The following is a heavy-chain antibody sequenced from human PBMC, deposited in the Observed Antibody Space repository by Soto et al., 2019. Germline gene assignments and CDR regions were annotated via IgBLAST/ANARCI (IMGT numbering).Heavy chain of an antibody. D-gene: IGHD5-18*01. J-gene: IGHJ6*02. CDR2: IIPIFGTA. V-gene: IGHV1-69*13. CDR1: GGTFSSCA. CDR3: ARWQGMSSRIQLWLRTAHGMDV. Sequence: GAAVKVSCKAAGGTFSSCAISWVRQAPGQGLEWMGGIIPIFGTANYAQKFQGRVTITADESTSTAYMELSSLRSEDTAVYYCARWQGMSSRIQLWLRTAHGMDVWGQGTTVTVSS.